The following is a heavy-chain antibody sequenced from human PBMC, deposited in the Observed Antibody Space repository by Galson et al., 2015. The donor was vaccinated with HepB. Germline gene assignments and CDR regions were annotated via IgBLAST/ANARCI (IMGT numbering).Heavy chain of an antibody. J-gene: IGHJ4*02. D-gene: IGHD1-1*01. CDR3: ARGYNWNFPSYYFDY. CDR2: INTNTGNP. V-gene: IGHV7-4-1*02. Sequence: APGQGLEWMGWINTNTGNPTYAQGFTGRFVFSLDTSVSTAYLQISSLKAEDTAVYYCARGYNWNFPSYYFDYWGQGTLVTVSS.